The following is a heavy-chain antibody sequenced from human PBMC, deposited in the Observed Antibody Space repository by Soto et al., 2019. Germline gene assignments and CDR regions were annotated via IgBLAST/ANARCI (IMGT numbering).Heavy chain of an antibody. CDR2: IYWDDDK. Sequence: SGPTLVNPTQTLTLTCTFSGFSLSTSGVGVGWIRRPPGKALEWLALIYWDDDKRYSPSLKSRLTITKDTSKNQVVLTMTNMDPVDTATXYCAHESYGGNSAGLDYWGQGTLVTVSS. CDR3: AHESYGGNSAGLDY. V-gene: IGHV2-5*02. D-gene: IGHD4-17*01. J-gene: IGHJ4*02. CDR1: GFSLSTSGVG.